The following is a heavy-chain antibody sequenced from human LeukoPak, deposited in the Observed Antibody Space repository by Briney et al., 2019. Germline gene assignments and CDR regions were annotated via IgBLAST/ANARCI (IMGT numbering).Heavy chain of an antibody. V-gene: IGHV3-30-3*01. Sequence: GGSLRLSCAASTFPFNTYAMRWFRQAPGKGLEWVAVISFDGNTIYYAESVKGRFTISRDNSKNTLYLQMNSLRAEDTAVYYCAKDSPVRRDSSGYYGRFDYWGQGTLVTVSS. J-gene: IGHJ4*02. CDR3: AKDSPVRRDSSGYYGRFDY. CDR2: ISFDGNTI. D-gene: IGHD3-22*01. CDR1: TFPFNTYA.